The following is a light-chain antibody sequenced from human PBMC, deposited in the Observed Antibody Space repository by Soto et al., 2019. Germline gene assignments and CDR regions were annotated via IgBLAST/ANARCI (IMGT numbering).Light chain of an antibody. J-gene: IGLJ2*01. CDR1: SSNIGSNY. V-gene: IGLV1-47*01. CDR3: AAWDDSLSGVV. Sequence: QSVLTQSPSASGTPGQRVTISCSGSSSNIGSNYVYWYQQLPGTAPKLLIYRNNQRPSGVPDRFSGSKSGTSASLAISGLRSEDEADYYCAAWDDSLSGVVFGGGTKLTVL. CDR2: RNN.